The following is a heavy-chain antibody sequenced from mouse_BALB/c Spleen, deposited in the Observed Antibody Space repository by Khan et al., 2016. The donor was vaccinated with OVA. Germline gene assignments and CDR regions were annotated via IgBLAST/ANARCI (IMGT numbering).Heavy chain of an antibody. D-gene: IGHD1-2*01. Sequence: VQLQESGPGLVAPSQSLSITCTVSGFSLTSYGVNWVRQVPGKGLEWLGGIWGDGSTNYHATLMSRLSIRKYNSQCQVFFKQSSLQTADTATYYCAKWGTANYYAMAYWGQGTSVTVSS. J-gene: IGHJ4*01. CDR1: GFSLTSYG. CDR2: IWGDGST. V-gene: IGHV2-3*01. CDR3: AKWGTANYYAMAY.